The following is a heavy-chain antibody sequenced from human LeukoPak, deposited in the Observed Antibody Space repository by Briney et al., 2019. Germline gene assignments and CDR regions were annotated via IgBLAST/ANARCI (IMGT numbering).Heavy chain of an antibody. D-gene: IGHD6-19*01. Sequence: SETLSLTCTVSGGSVSSNNYYWSWIRQPPGKGLEYIGYIYYCGTTKYNPFLKSRVTISVDTSKNQFSLKLRSVTAADTAVYYCARATPLYSSDWYVNWFDPWGQGTLVTVSS. CDR1: GGSVSSNNYY. CDR2: IYYCGTT. J-gene: IGHJ5*02. V-gene: IGHV4-61*01. CDR3: ARATPLYSSDWYVNWFDP.